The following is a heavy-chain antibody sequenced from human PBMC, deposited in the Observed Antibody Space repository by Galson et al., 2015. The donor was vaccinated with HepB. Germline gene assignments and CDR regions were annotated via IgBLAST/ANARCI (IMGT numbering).Heavy chain of an antibody. D-gene: IGHD3-10*01. V-gene: IGHV3-30*04. J-gene: IGHJ6*02. CDR1: GFTFSSYA. CDR3: ARDLPGSHRFGPYYGMDV. Sequence: SLRLSCAASGFTFSSYAMHWVRQAPGKGLEWVAVISYDGSNKYYADSVKGRFTISRDNSKNTLYLQMNSLRAEDTAVYYCARDLPGSHRFGPYYGMDVWGQGTTVTVSS. CDR2: ISYDGSNK.